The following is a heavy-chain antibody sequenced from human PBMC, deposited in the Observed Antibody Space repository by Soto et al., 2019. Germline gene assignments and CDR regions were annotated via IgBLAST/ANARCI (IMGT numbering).Heavy chain of an antibody. J-gene: IGHJ4*02. Sequence: PSETLSLTCAVSGGSISSGGYSWSWIRQPPGKGLEWIGYIYHSGSTYHNPSLKSRVTISVDRSKNQFSLKLSSVTAADTAVYYCARWDSSVSIIDYWGQGTLVTAPQ. CDR3: ARWDSSVSIIDY. D-gene: IGHD3-3*02. CDR2: IYHSGST. V-gene: IGHV4-30-2*01. CDR1: GGSISSGGYS.